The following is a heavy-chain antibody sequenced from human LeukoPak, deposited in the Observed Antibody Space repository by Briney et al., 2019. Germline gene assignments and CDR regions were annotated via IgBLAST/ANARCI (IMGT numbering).Heavy chain of an antibody. D-gene: IGHD2-21*02. CDR3: ARDRSRAYCGGDCYSSVDP. CDR1: RGTFSSYA. Sequence: ASVKVSCKASRGTFSSYAISWVRQAPGQGLEWMGWINPNSGGTDYAQKFQGRVTMTRDTSISTAYMELSRLRSDDTAVYYCARDRSRAYCGGDCYSSVDPWGQGTLVTVSS. V-gene: IGHV1-2*02. CDR2: INPNSGGT. J-gene: IGHJ5*02.